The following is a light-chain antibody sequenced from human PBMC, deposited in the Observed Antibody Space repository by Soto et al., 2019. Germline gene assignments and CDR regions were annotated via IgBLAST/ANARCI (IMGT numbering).Light chain of an antibody. V-gene: IGKV1-27*01. Sequence: DIQMTQSPSSLSASVGDRVTITCRASQAISNYLAWYQQKPGKVPKLLIYATSTLQSGVPSRFSGSGSGTDFTLNISSLQPEDVETYYCQKYNSAPRTFGQGTKVDLK. J-gene: IGKJ1*01. CDR2: ATS. CDR3: QKYNSAPRT. CDR1: QAISNY.